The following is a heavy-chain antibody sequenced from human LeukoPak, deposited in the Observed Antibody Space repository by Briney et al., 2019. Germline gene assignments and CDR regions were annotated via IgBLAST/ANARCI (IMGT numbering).Heavy chain of an antibody. CDR3: AKDSVNYDFWSYYYYYGMDV. Sequence: QAGGSLRLSCAASGFTFSSYLMHWVRQAPGKGLVWVSRINSDGSSTSYADSVKGRFTISRDNAKNTLYLQMSSLRAEDTAVYYCAKDSVNYDFWSYYYYYGMDVWGQGTTVTVSS. D-gene: IGHD3-3*01. J-gene: IGHJ6*02. V-gene: IGHV3-74*01. CDR1: GFTFSSYL. CDR2: INSDGSST.